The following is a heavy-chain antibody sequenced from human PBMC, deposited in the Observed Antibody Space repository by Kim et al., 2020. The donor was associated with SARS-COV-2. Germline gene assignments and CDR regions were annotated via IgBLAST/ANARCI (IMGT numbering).Heavy chain of an antibody. D-gene: IGHD3-9*01. CDR3: ARGRGYDILTGFEGGGYY. Sequence: SETLSLTCAVYGGSFSGYYWSWIRQPPGKGLEWIGEINHSGSTNYNPSLKSRVTISVDTSKNQFSLKLSSVTAADTAVYYCARGRGYDILTGFEGGGYY. V-gene: IGHV4-34*01. J-gene: IGHJ4*01. CDR1: GGSFSGYY. CDR2: INHSGST.